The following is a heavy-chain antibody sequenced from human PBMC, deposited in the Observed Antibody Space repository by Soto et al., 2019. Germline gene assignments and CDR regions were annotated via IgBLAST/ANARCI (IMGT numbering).Heavy chain of an antibody. CDR1: GYTFASYG. D-gene: IGHD3-22*01. V-gene: IGHV1-18*01. J-gene: IGHJ4*02. CDR3: ARDWPMVITDY. Sequence: QVQLVQSGAEVRRPGASVTVSCKTSGYTFASYGVSWLRQAPGQGLEWMGWIYAYNGNTKYAERLQDRVTMTTDKSTSTAYMELRSLRSDDTAVYYCARDWPMVITDYWGQGTLVTVSS. CDR2: IYAYNGNT.